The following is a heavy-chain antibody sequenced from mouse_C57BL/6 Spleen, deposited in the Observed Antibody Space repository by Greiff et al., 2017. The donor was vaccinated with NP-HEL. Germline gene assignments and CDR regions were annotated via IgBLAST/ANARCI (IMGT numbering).Heavy chain of an antibody. Sequence: VQLVESGPELVKPGASVKISCKASGYAFSSSWMNWVKQRPGKGLEWIGRIYPGDGDTNYNGKFKGKATLTADKSSSTAYMQLSSLTSEDSAVYFCASQKLRLFFDYWGQGTTLTVSS. CDR2: IYPGDGDT. J-gene: IGHJ2*01. CDR1: GYAFSSSW. CDR3: ASQKLRLFFDY. V-gene: IGHV1-82*01. D-gene: IGHD3-2*02.